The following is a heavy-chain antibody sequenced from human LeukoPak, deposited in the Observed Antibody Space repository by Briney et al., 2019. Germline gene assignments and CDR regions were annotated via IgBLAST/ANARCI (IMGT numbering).Heavy chain of an antibody. D-gene: IGHD2-2*01. CDR2: IWYDGSNK. CDR1: GFTFSSYG. J-gene: IGHJ6*03. Sequence: GRSLRLSCAASGFTFSSYGMHWVRQAPGKGLEWVAVIWYDGSNKYYADSVKGRFTISRDNSKNTLYLQMNSLRAEDTAVYYCARDHSPAPPYYYYYMDVWGKGTTVTVSS. CDR3: ARDHSPAPPYYYYYMDV. V-gene: IGHV3-33*01.